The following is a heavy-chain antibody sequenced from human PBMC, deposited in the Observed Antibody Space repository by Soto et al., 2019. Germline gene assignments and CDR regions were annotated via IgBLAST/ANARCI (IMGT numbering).Heavy chain of an antibody. Sequence: EVQLLESGGGLVQPGGSLRLSCAASGFSFIKYAMSWVRQAPGKGLEWVSGLSGSGGSTSSADSVKGRFAISRDNSRNTLCLQMNSLRDGDTAIYYCARGVSAGKGAPPDYWGQGTLVTVSS. CDR2: LSGSGGST. J-gene: IGHJ4*02. CDR1: GFSFIKYA. V-gene: IGHV3-23*01. D-gene: IGHD6-13*01. CDR3: ARGVSAGKGAPPDY.